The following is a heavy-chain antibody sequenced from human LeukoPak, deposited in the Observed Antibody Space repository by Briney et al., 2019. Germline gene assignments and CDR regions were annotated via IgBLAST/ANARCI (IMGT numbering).Heavy chain of an antibody. CDR3: ARDSNVFYGMDV. CDR2: ISSTGHNI. D-gene: IGHD5/OR15-5a*01. Sequence: GGSLRLSCAASGFTFSDYYFNWIRQAPGKGLEWVSYISSTGHNIYYADSVKGRFTISRDNAKNSIYLQMNSLRAEDTAIYYCARDSNVFYGMDVWGQGTTVAVSS. J-gene: IGHJ6*02. V-gene: IGHV3-11*01. CDR1: GFTFSDYY.